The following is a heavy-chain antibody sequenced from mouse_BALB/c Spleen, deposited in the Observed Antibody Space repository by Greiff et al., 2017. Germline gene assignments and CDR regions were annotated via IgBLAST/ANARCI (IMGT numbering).Heavy chain of an antibody. CDR3: AKTGTDWYFDV. CDR2: IEPTNGNT. J-gene: IGHJ1*01. V-gene: IGHV14-3*02. CDR1: GFNIKDTY. D-gene: IGHD4-1*01. Sequence: VQLQQSGAELVKPGASVKLSCTASGFNIKDTYMHWVKQRPEQGLEWIGRIEPTNGNTKYDPKFQGKATITADTSSNTAYLQLSSLTSEDTAVYYCAKTGTDWYFDVFGALPTVTVSS.